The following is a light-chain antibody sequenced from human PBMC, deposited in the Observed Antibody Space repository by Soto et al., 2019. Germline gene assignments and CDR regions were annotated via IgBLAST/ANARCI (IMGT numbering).Light chain of an antibody. CDR1: QNVNAN. Sequence: EVVMTQSPATLSVSPGERATLSCRASQNVNANLAWYQQKPGQAPRLLIHGASTRATGIPARFSGSGLGTEFILTGRSMQSEDFAGYYSQQYNTWLWTFGQGTKVEGK. CDR3: QQYNTWLWT. V-gene: IGKV3-15*01. CDR2: GAS. J-gene: IGKJ1*01.